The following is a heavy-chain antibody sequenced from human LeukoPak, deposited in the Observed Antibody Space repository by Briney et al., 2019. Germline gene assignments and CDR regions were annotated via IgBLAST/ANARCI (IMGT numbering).Heavy chain of an antibody. D-gene: IGHD4-11*01. CDR2: NTDGSST. V-gene: IGHV3-74*01. CDR1: GFTFSRYW. J-gene: IGHJ6*04. CDR3: AREGDYSNVQDV. Sequence: GGSLRLSCAASGFTFSRYWVHWVRQAPGKGLAWVSRNTDGSSTSYADSVKGRFTISRDNAKNTLYLQMNSLRAEDTAVYYCAREGDYSNVQDVWGKGTTVTVSS.